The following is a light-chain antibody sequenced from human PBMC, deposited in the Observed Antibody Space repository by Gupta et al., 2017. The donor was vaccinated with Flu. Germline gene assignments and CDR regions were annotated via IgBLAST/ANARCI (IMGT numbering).Light chain of an antibody. V-gene: IGLV2-14*01. CDR1: RSDVGGSNI. Sequence: QSALTQPASVSGSPGQSITISCSGTRSDVGGSNIVSWFQQHPDKAPKLIIYEVSNRPSGVSSRFSGSKSGTTASLTISGLQAEDEADYYCSSYNANARFHVFGSGTNVIVL. CDR3: SSYNANARFHV. CDR2: EVS. J-gene: IGLJ1*01.